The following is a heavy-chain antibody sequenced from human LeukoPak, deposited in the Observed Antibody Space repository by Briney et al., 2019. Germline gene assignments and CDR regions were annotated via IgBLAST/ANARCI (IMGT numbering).Heavy chain of an antibody. CDR1: GGTFSSYA. CDR2: IIPIFGTA. CDR3: ARDLRLYDFWSGYYFHYYYYYGMDV. V-gene: IGHV1-69*05. Sequence: SVKVSCKASGGTFSSYAISWVRQAPGQGLEWMGGIIPIFGTANYAQKFQGRVTMTRDTSTSTVYMELSSLRPEDTAVYYCARDLRLYDFWSGYYFHYYYYYGMDVWGQGTTVTVSS. J-gene: IGHJ6*02. D-gene: IGHD3-3*01.